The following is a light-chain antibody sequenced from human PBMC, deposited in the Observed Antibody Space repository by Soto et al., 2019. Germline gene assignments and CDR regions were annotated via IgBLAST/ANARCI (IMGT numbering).Light chain of an antibody. CDR2: DNN. J-gene: IGLJ1*01. Sequence: QAVVTQPPSVSAAPGQKVTISCSGSSSNIGNNYVSWYQQLPGTAPKLLIYDNNKRPSGIPDRFSGSKSGTSATPGITGLQTGDEADYYCGTWDSSLSGVFGTGTKLTVL. V-gene: IGLV1-51*01. CDR1: SSNIGNNY. CDR3: GTWDSSLSGV.